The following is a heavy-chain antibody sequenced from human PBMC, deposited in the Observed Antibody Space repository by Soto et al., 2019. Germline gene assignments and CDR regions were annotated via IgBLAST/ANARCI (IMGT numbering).Heavy chain of an antibody. V-gene: IGHV4-39*01. CDR2: IYYSGST. CDR3: ATRVAYCGGDCYSVPSWYYYYGMDV. CDR1: GGSISSSSYY. D-gene: IGHD2-21*02. Sequence: SETLSLTCTVSGGSISSSSYYWGWIRQPPGKGMEWIGSIYYSGSTYYNPSLKSRVTISVDTSKNQFSLKLSSVTAADTAVYYCATRVAYCGGDCYSVPSWYYYYGMDVWGQGTTVTVSS. J-gene: IGHJ6*02.